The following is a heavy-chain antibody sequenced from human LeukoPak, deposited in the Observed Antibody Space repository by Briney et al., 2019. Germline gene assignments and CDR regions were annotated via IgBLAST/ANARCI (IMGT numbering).Heavy chain of an antibody. V-gene: IGHV3-21*01. CDR2: ISSSSSYI. D-gene: IGHD5-24*01. CDR3: ARDRVEMATITGGFDY. Sequence: GGSLRLSCAASGFTFSSYSMNWFRQAPGKGLEWVSSISSSSSYIYYADSVKGRFTISRDNAKNSLYLQMNSLRAEDTAVYYCARDRVEMATITGGFDYWGQGTLVTVSS. J-gene: IGHJ4*02. CDR1: GFTFSSYS.